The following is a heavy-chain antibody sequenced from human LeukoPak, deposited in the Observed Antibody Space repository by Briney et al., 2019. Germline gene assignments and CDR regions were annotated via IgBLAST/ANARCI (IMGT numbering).Heavy chain of an antibody. CDR3: ARGIAAHLGYYYYGMDV. Sequence: PGGSLRLSCAASGFTFSSYGMHWVRQAPGKGLEWVAVIWYDGSNKYYADSVKGQFTISRDNSKNTLYLQMNSLRAEDTAVYYCARGIAAHLGYYYYGMDVWGQGTTVTVSS. D-gene: IGHD6-6*01. V-gene: IGHV3-33*01. CDR1: GFTFSSYG. J-gene: IGHJ6*02. CDR2: IWYDGSNK.